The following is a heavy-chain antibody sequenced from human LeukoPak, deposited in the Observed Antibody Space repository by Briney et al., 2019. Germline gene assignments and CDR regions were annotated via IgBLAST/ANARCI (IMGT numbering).Heavy chain of an antibody. D-gene: IGHD1-26*01. J-gene: IGHJ4*02. CDR2: ISGSGSSI. Sequence: GGSLRLSCTASAFSFTTYEMNWVGQAPGKGLEWVSYISGSGSSIYYADSVKGRFTISRDNAKNSLYLQMNSLRAEDTAVYYCARDVGWGLDYWGQGTLVTVSS. CDR1: AFSFTTYE. CDR3: ARDVGWGLDY. V-gene: IGHV3-48*03.